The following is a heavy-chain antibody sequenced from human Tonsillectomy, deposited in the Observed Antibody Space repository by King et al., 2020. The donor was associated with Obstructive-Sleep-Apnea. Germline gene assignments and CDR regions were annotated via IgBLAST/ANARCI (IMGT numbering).Heavy chain of an antibody. CDR2: ISYYGSNK. Sequence: VQLVESGGGVVQPGRSLRLPCAASGFNFRSYAMHWVRQAPGKGLEWVGIISYYGSNKYYADSVKGRFTISRDNSKNTLYLQMNSLRAEDTAVYYCARSLWFGELSTGGFDYWGQGTLVTVSS. D-gene: IGHD3-10*01. V-gene: IGHV3-30-3*01. CDR3: ARSLWFGELSTGGFDY. J-gene: IGHJ4*02. CDR1: GFNFRSYA.